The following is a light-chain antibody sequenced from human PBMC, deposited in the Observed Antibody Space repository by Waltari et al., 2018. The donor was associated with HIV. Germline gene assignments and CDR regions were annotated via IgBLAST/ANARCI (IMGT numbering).Light chain of an antibody. CDR2: RNN. V-gene: IGLV1-47*01. CDR3: AAWDVSLRGAYV. CDR1: RSDIGRTY. Sequence: QSVLTQPPSASGTPGQRVTIPCSGARSDIGRTYVYLYQQLPGTAPKLLIYRNNQRPSGVPDRFSASKSGTSASLAISGLRSEDEADYYCAAWDVSLRGAYVFGTGTKVAVL. J-gene: IGLJ1*01.